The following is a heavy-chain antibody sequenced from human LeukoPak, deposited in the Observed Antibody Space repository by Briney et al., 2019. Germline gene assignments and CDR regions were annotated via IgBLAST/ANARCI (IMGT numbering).Heavy chain of an antibody. D-gene: IGHD1-26*01. Sequence: GGSLRLSCAASGFTFSSYWMHWVRQAPGKGLEWVSTISGGGGSTYYADPVKGRFTISRDNSKNTLYLQVNSLRAEDTAVYYCAKGGKWDVTPFDYWGQGTLVTVSS. CDR1: GFTFSSYW. CDR2: ISGGGGST. V-gene: IGHV3-23*01. CDR3: AKGGKWDVTPFDY. J-gene: IGHJ4*02.